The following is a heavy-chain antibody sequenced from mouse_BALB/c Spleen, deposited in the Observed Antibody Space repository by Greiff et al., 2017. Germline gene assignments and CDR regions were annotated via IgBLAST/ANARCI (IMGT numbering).Heavy chain of an antibody. Sequence: EVQLVESGGGLVKPGASLKLSCAASGFTFSSYAMSWVRQTPEKRLEWVASISSGGSTYYPDSVKGRFTISRDNARNILYLQMSSLRSEDTAMYYCARVSYGYWYFDVWGAGTTVTVSS. CDR2: ISSGGST. CDR1: GFTFSSYA. V-gene: IGHV5-6-5*01. CDR3: ARVSYGYWYFDV. J-gene: IGHJ1*01. D-gene: IGHD1-1*01.